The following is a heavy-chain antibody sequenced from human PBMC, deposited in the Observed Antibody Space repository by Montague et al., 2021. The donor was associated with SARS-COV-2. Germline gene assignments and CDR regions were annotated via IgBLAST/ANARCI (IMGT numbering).Heavy chain of an antibody. Sequence: TQSLTCTVSGGSTSSGGYYWSWIRQHPGKGLEWIGYIYHTGSTHYNPSLKSRVTISKETSKNHFSLNLSSVTAADSAVYYCARDSGYYDSSGYSYDAFDIWGQGTKVTVSS. D-gene: IGHD3-22*01. CDR3: ARDSGYYDSSGYSYDAFDI. CDR2: IYHTGST. V-gene: IGHV4-31*03. J-gene: IGHJ3*02. CDR1: GGSTSSGGYY.